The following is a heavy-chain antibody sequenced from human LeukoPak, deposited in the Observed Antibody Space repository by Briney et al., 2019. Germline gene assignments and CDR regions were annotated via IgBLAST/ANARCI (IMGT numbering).Heavy chain of an antibody. Sequence: PSQTLSLTCAVSGGSISSGGYSWSWIRQPPGKGLEWIGYIYHSGSTYYNPSLKSRVTISVDRSKNQFSLKLSSVTAADTAVYYCARALNTYYYDSSGYYYAPYYFDYWGQGTLVTVSS. V-gene: IGHV4-30-2*01. CDR1: GGSISSGGYS. J-gene: IGHJ4*02. CDR3: ARALNTYYYDSSGYYYAPYYFDY. CDR2: IYHSGST. D-gene: IGHD3-22*01.